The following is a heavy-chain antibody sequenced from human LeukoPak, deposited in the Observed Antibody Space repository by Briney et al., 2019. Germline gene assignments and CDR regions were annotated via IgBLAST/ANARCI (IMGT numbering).Heavy chain of an antibody. CDR1: GFTFSGYW. J-gene: IGHJ3*02. CDR2: INSDGSST. CDR3: ARGGSYPHNAFDI. V-gene: IGHV3-74*01. D-gene: IGHD3-16*02. Sequence: GGSLRLSCAASGFTFSGYWMHWVRQAPGKGLVWVSRINSDGSSTSYADSVKGRFTISRDNAKNTLYLQMNSLRAEDTAVYYCARGGSYPHNAFDIWGQGTMVTVSS.